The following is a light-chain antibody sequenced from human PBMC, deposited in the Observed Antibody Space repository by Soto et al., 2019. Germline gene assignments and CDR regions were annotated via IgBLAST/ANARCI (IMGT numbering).Light chain of an antibody. CDR3: QQYDSFPTM. CDR1: QTISSW. J-gene: IGKJ1*01. Sequence: DIQMTKSPSTLSGSVGDSVPITCRASQTISSWLAWYQQKPGKAPKLLIYKASTLKSGVPSRFSSSGSGTEFTLTISSLQPDDFATYYCQQYDSFPTMFGQGTKVDIK. V-gene: IGKV1-5*03. CDR2: KAS.